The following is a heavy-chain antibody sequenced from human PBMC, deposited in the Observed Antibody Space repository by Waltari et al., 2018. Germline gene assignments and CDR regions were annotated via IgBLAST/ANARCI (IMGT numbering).Heavy chain of an antibody. CDR3: TTEFPNGAYCSSTSCYGEYFQH. Sequence: EVQLVESGGGLVKPGGSLRLSCAASGFTFSNAWMSWVRQAPGKGLEWVGRIKSKTDGGTTDYAAPVKGRFTISRDDSKNTLYLQMNSLKTEDTAVYYCTTEFPNGAYCSSTSCYGEYFQHWGQGTLVTVSS. CDR1: GFTFSNAW. V-gene: IGHV3-15*01. CDR2: IKSKTDGGTT. J-gene: IGHJ1*01. D-gene: IGHD2-2*01.